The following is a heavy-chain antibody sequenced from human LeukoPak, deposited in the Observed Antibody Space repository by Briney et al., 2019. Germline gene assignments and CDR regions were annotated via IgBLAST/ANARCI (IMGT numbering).Heavy chain of an antibody. CDR3: ARLRWPRGGRSSFDY. D-gene: IGHD3-10*01. V-gene: IGHV5-51*01. Sequence: GESLEISCEGSGSIFTSHWIGGGRQLPGKGLEWMGIVNPEDSDTIDSTSLQGQVTISADASITTAYLQWSSLKASDTAMYYRARLRWPRGGRSSFDYWGQGALVTVSS. J-gene: IGHJ4*02. CDR2: VNPEDSDT. CDR1: GSIFTSHW.